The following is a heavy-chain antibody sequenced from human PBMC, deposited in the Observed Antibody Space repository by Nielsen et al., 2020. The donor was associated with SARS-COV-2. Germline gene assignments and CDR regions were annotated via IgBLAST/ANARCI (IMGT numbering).Heavy chain of an antibody. Sequence: ASVKVSCKASGYTFTSYDINWVRQATGQGLEWMGWMNPNSGNTGYAQKFQGRVTMTRNTSISTAYMELSSLRSEDAAVYYCAHIHYDPYYMDVWGKGTTVTVSS. CDR1: GYTFTSYD. V-gene: IGHV1-8*01. CDR2: MNPNSGNT. D-gene: IGHD4-17*01. J-gene: IGHJ6*03. CDR3: AHIHYDPYYMDV.